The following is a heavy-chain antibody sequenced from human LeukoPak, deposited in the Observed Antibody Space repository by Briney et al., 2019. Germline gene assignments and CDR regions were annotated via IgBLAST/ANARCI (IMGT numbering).Heavy chain of an antibody. Sequence: GGSLRLSCAASGFTVSSNYVSWVRQAPGKGLEWVSVIYSGGSTYYADSVKGRFTISRDNSKNTLYLQMNSLRAEDTAVYYCASIYSGSYYDGWNWGQGTLVTVSS. CDR3: ASIYSGSYYDGWN. D-gene: IGHD1-26*01. CDR2: IYSGGST. J-gene: IGHJ4*02. CDR1: GFTVSSNY. V-gene: IGHV3-66*02.